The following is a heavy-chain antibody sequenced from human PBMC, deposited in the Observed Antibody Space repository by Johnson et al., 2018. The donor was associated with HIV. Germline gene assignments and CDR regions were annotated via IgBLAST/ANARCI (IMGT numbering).Heavy chain of an antibody. V-gene: IGHV3-11*04. CDR3: ARVGAGHISGPDMVFDI. CDR2: ISTTGSTI. J-gene: IGHJ3*02. D-gene: IGHD6-19*01. CDR1: GFTFSYYY. Sequence: QVQLVESGGGLVKPGGSLRLSCAASGFTFSYYYMSWIRQAPGKGLEWVSYISTTGSTIYYTDSVKGLFTISRDNSKNTLYLQMNSLRAEDTAVYYCARVGAGHISGPDMVFDIWGQGTMVTVSS.